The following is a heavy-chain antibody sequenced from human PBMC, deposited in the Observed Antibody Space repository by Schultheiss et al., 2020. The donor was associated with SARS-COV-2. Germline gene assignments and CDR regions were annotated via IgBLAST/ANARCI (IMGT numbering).Heavy chain of an antibody. J-gene: IGHJ4*02. V-gene: IGHV3-23*01. CDR1: GFTFSSFM. CDR3: AKYCSGVSCFSGLDY. Sequence: GGSLRLSCAASGFTFSSFMMSWVRQAPGKGLQWVSTISGSGGSTYYADSVKGRFTIFRDNSKNTLYLQMNSLRAEDTAVYYCAKYCSGVSCFSGLDYWGQGTLVTVSS. CDR2: ISGSGGST. D-gene: IGHD2-15*01.